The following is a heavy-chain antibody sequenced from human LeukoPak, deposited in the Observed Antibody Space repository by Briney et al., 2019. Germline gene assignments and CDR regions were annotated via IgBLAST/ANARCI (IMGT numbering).Heavy chain of an antibody. V-gene: IGHV4-61*02. CDR2: IYLNESP. Sequence: SETLSLTCTVSGGSISSGTYYWSWIRQPAGKGLEWIGRIYLNESPTYSPSLKRRVTISIDTSKNQFSLQLRSVTAADTAVYYCARGHYYYGMDVWGQGTTVIVSS. J-gene: IGHJ6*02. CDR1: GGSISSGTYY. CDR3: ARGHYYYGMDV.